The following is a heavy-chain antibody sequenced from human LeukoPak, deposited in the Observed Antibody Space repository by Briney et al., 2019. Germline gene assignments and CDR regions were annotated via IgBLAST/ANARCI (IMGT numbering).Heavy chain of an antibody. V-gene: IGHV3-7*01. CDR2: INQDGNKK. D-gene: IGHD2-2*01. CDR3: ARVGSTSSYYYYYGMDV. J-gene: IGHJ6*02. CDR1: GFTFSNYW. Sequence: PGGSLRLSCAASGFTFSNYWMTWVRQAPGKGLEWVAHINQDGNKKYYVDSVKGRFTIFRDNAKNSLYLQMNSLRAEDTAVYYCARVGSTSSYYYYYGMDVWGQGTTVTVSS.